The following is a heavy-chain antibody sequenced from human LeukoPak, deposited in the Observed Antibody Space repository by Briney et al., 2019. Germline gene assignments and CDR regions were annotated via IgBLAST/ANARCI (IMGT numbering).Heavy chain of an antibody. CDR2: IKQDGSEK. D-gene: IGHD6-19*01. J-gene: IGHJ4*02. CDR1: GFTFSSYW. CDR3: ARVFSRGSGWYRYFDY. V-gene: IGHV3-7*01. Sequence: GGSLRLSCAASGFTFSSYWMSWVRQAPGKGLEWVANIKQDGSEKYYVDSVKGRFTISRDNAKNSLYLQMNSLRAEDTAVYYCARVFSRGSGWYRYFDYWGQGTLVTASS.